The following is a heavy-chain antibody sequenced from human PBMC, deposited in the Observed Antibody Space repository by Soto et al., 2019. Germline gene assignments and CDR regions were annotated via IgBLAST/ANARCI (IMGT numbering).Heavy chain of an antibody. V-gene: IGHV6-1*01. J-gene: IGHJ5*02. CDR1: GDSVSSNSAA. CDR3: ARDLAVAGTGTSYNWFDP. D-gene: IGHD6-19*01. Sequence: PSQTLSLTCALSGDSVSSNSAAWNWIRQSPSRGLEWLGRTYYRSKWYNDYAVSVKSRITINPDTSKNQFSLQLNSVTPEDTAVYYCARDLAVAGTGTSYNWFDPWGQGTLVTVSS. CDR2: TYYRSKWYN.